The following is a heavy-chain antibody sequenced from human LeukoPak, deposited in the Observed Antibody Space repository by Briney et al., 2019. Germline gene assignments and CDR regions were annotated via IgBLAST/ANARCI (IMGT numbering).Heavy chain of an antibody. J-gene: IGHJ4*02. CDR3: ARHDFVYDSSGYFLGGDY. CDR2: IHPGDSNT. V-gene: IGHV5-51*01. D-gene: IGHD3-22*01. CDR1: GYSFTLYW. Sequence: KRGESLKISCKASGYSFTLYWIGWVRQLPGKGLEWMGIIHPGDSNTKYGPSFQGQGTISADKSSSTAHLQWSSLKASGTGIYYCARHDFVYDSSGYFLGGDYWGQGTLLTVFS.